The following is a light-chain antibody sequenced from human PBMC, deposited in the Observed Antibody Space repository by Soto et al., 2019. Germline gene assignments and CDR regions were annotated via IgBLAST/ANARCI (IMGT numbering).Light chain of an antibody. Sequence: QSVLTQPPSVSAAPGQKVTISCSGSRSNIGNNYVSWYQQLPGTAPKLLIYDNNKRPSGIPDRFSGSKSGTSATLGITGLQTGDEDDYYCGTWDSSLNAEVFGGGTKLTVL. CDR3: GTWDSSLNAEV. V-gene: IGLV1-51*01. J-gene: IGLJ3*02. CDR2: DNN. CDR1: RSNIGNNY.